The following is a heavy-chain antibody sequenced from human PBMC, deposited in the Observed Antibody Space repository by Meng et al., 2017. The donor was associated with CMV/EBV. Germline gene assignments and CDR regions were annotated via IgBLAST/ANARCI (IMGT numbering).Heavy chain of an antibody. Sequence: QVQPQEAGPGHVNPLQTLSVTSTVYGGSLSSGIYSCSWIRQPAGKGLEWIGRIYTSGSTNYNPSLKSRVTISVDTSKNQFSLKLSSVTAADTAVYYCASVQGLGVSWGQGTLVTVSS. J-gene: IGHJ4*02. CDR1: GGSLSSGIYS. V-gene: IGHV4-61*02. CDR3: ASVQGLGVS. CDR2: IYTSGST. D-gene: IGHD3-10*01.